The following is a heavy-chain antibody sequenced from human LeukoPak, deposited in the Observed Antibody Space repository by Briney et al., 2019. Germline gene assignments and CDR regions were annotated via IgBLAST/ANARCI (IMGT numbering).Heavy chain of an antibody. Sequence: SQTLSLTCAISGDSVSSKSAAWNWIRQFPSRGLEWLGRTYYRSKWFSEYAVSEKCRITINPDTAKNQFSLQLNSVTPDDTAVYYCARIATKDGRDYWGQGILVTVSS. CDR2: TYYRSKWFS. J-gene: IGHJ4*02. V-gene: IGHV6-1*01. CDR1: GDSVSSKSAA. D-gene: IGHD5-12*01. CDR3: ARIATKDGRDY.